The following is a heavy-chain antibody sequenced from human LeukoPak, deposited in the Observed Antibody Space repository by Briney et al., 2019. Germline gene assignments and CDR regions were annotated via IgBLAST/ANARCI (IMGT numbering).Heavy chain of an antibody. J-gene: IGHJ4*02. CDR1: GFTFSNYA. CDR2: ISGTSGTI. CDR3: AKRLGDPRAFDY. Sequence: GGSLRLSCAASGFTFSNYAMSWVRQAPGEGLEWVSGISGTSGTINYAAPVKGRFTISRDNSKNTLYLQMNSLRVDDMAVYYCAKRLGDPRAFDYWGQGTLVTVSS. V-gene: IGHV3-23*01. D-gene: IGHD2-21*02.